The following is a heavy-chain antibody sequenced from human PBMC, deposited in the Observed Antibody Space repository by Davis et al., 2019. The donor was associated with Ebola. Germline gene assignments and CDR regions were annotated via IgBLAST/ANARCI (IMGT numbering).Heavy chain of an antibody. V-gene: IGHV3-11*01. J-gene: IGHJ6*02. D-gene: IGHD3-3*01. CDR3: ARGRTIFGVVIRHYYGMDV. CDR1: GFTFSDYY. Sequence: PGGSLRLSCAASGFTFSDYYMSWIRQAPGKGLEWVSYISSRGSTIYYADSVKGRFTISRDNAKNSLYLQMNSLRAEDTAVYYCARGRTIFGVVIRHYYGMDVWGQGTTVTVSS. CDR2: ISSRGSTI.